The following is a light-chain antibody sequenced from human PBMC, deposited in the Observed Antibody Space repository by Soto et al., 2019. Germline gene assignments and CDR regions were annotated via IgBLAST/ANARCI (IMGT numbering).Light chain of an antibody. J-gene: IGLJ2*01. V-gene: IGLV1-40*01. CDR1: SSNIGAGYD. Sequence: QSVLTQPPSVSGAPGQRVTISCTGSSSNIGAGYDVHWYQQLPGTAPKLLIYGNSNRHSGVPDRFSGSKSGTSASLAITGLQAEDEADYYCKSYDSSLSGFVVFGGGTKLTV. CDR2: GNS. CDR3: KSYDSSLSGFVV.